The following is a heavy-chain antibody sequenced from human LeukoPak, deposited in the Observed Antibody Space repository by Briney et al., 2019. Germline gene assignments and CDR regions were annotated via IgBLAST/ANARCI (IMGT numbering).Heavy chain of an antibody. Sequence: GGSLRLSCAASGFTFSSYAMSWVRQAPGKGLEWVSVISGSGGSTYYADSVKGRFTISRDNSKNTLYLQMNSLRAEDTAVYYCAKDMYYYDSSGSPEPFDIWGQGTMVTVSS. D-gene: IGHD3-22*01. CDR2: ISGSGGST. CDR1: GFTFSSYA. CDR3: AKDMYYYDSSGSPEPFDI. J-gene: IGHJ3*02. V-gene: IGHV3-23*01.